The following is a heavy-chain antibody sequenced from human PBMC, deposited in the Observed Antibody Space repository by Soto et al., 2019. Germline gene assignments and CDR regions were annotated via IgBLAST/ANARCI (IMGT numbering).Heavy chain of an antibody. CDR1: GGSLSSSSYY. V-gene: IGHV4-39*01. J-gene: IGHJ4*02. CDR3: ARNYGDYRNNYFDY. Sequence: SETLSLTCTVSGGSLSSSSYYWGWLRQPPGKGLEWIGSIYYSGSTYYNPSLKSRVTISVDTSKNQFSLKLSSVTAADTAVYYCARNYGDYRNNYFDYWGQGTLVTVSS. CDR2: IYYSGST. D-gene: IGHD4-17*01.